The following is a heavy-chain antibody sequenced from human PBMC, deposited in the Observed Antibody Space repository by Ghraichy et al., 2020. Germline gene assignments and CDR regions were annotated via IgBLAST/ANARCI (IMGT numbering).Heavy chain of an antibody. D-gene: IGHD6-6*01. J-gene: IGHJ2*01. Sequence: GGSLRLSCAASGFTFSSYSMNWVRQAPGKGLEWVSSISSSSSYIYYADSVKGRFTISRDNAKNSLYLQMNSLRAEDTAVYYCARDLWGSSSGYFDLWGRGTLVTVSS. CDR3: ARDLWGSSSGYFDL. CDR2: ISSSSSYI. CDR1: GFTFSSYS. V-gene: IGHV3-21*01.